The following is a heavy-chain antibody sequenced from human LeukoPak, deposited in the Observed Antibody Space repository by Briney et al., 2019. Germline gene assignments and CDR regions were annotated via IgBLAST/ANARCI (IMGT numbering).Heavy chain of an antibody. J-gene: IGHJ4*02. CDR1: GFTFSSYA. CDR3: ARSYSSSRGTFDY. Sequence: PGGSLRLSCAASGFTFSSYAMSWVRQAPGKGLEWVSSITSSSSYIYYADSVKGRFTISRDNAKNSLYLQMNSLRAEDTAVYYCARSYSSSRGTFDYWGQGTLVTVSS. D-gene: IGHD6-6*01. CDR2: ITSSSSYI. V-gene: IGHV3-21*01.